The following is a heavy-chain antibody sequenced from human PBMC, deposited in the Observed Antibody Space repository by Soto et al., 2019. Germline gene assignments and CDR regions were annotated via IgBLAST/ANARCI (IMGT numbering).Heavy chain of an antibody. D-gene: IGHD3-3*01. V-gene: IGHV3-30*18. CDR1: GFTFSSYG. Sequence: QVQLVESGGGVVQPGRSLRLSCAASGFTFSSYGMHWVRQAPGKGLEWVAVISYDGSNKYYADSVKGRFPISRDNSKNPLSLQMNSLRAEDTAVYYCAKDVLRFLEWLAFYGMDVWGQGTTVTVSS. CDR3: AKDVLRFLEWLAFYGMDV. J-gene: IGHJ6*02. CDR2: ISYDGSNK.